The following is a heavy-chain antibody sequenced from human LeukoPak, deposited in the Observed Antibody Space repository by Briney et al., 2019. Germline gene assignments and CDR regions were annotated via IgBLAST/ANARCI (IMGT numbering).Heavy chain of an antibody. CDR1: GYTFTGYY. CDR3: ARPTYYYGSGSYLPYDY. J-gene: IGHJ4*02. D-gene: IGHD3-10*01. V-gene: IGHV1-2*02. CDR2: INPNSGGT. Sequence: GASVKVSCKASGYTFTGYYMHWVRQAPGQGLEWMGWINPNSGGTNYAQKFQGRATMTRDTSISTAYMELSRLRSDDTAVYYCARPTYYYGSGSYLPYDYWGQGTLVTVSS.